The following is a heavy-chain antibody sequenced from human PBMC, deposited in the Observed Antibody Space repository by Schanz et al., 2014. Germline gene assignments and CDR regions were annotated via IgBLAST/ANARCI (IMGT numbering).Heavy chain of an antibody. CDR3: ARGAWWFDP. J-gene: IGHJ5*02. V-gene: IGHV1-8*01. CDR2: MNPNSGNT. CDR1: GYIFTSYD. Sequence: QVQLVQSGAEVKKPGASVKVSCKASGYIFTSYDINWVRQTTGQGLEWMGRMNPNSGNTAYAQKFQGRVTMTRNTSIPTAYMELSSLRSEDTAVYYCARGAWWFDPWGQGTLVTVSS.